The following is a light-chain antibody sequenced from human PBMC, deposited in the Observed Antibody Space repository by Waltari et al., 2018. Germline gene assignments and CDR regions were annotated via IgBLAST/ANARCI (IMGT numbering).Light chain of an antibody. J-gene: IGKJ4*01. CDR2: GAP. Sequence: EIVLTQSPATLSVSPGETATLSCRASPSVSPNLAGYQQKPGQTPRLLISGAPTRATGIPARFSGSWSGTEFTLTISSLQSEDFAVYYCQQYKNWPLTFGGGTKVEIK. CDR1: PSVSPN. V-gene: IGKV3-15*01. CDR3: QQYKNWPLT.